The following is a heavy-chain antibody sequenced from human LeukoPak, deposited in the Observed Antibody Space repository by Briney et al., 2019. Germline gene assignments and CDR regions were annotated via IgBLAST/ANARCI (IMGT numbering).Heavy chain of an antibody. CDR2: ISSSSTYI. V-gene: IGHV3-21*01. J-gene: IGHJ4*02. CDR1: GFIFSSYN. CDR3: ARDGYTSSSIDF. D-gene: IGHD6-6*01. Sequence: GGSLRLSCAASGFIFSSYNMNWFRQAPGKGLEWVSSISSSSTYIYYGDSVKGRFSISRDNAKNSLYLQMNSLRAEDTAVYYCARDGYTSSSIDFWGQGTLVTVSS.